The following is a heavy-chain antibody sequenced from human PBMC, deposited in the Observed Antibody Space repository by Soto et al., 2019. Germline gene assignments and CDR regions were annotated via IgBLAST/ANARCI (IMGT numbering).Heavy chain of an antibody. Sequence: GSLRLSCAASGFTFSSYGMHWVRQAPGKGLEWVAVISYDGSNKYYADSVKGRFTISRDNSKNTLYLQMNSLRAEDTAVYYCAKRPFPGPRPASFGYFDYWGQGTLVTVSS. CDR3: AKRPFPGPRPASFGYFDY. CDR1: GFTFSSYG. CDR2: ISYDGSNK. D-gene: IGHD3-10*01. J-gene: IGHJ4*01. V-gene: IGHV3-30*18.